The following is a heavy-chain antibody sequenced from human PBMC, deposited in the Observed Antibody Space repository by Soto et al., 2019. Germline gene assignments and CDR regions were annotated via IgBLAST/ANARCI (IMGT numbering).Heavy chain of an antibody. CDR2: ISVYNGNT. CDR1: GYAFNSYG. V-gene: IGHV1-18*01. CDR3: ARDGRNGGYFDY. J-gene: IGHJ4*02. D-gene: IGHD2-8*01. Sequence: ASVKVSCKASGYAFNSYGISWVRQAPGQGLEWMGWISVYNGNTNYAQKVQGRVTMTTDTSTSTAYMELRSLRSDDTAVYYCARDGRNGGYFDYWGQGTVVTVSS.